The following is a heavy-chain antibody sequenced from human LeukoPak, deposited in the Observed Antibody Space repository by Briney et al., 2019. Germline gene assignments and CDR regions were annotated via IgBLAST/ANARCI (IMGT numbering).Heavy chain of an antibody. J-gene: IGHJ5*02. V-gene: IGHV3-21*01. CDR1: GFTFSSYS. CDR2: IISSSSYI. Sequence: GGSLRLSCAASGFTFSSYSMNWVRQAPGKGLEWVSSIISSSSYIYYADSVKGRFTISRDNAKNSLYLQMNSLRAEDTAVYYCAREERCSSTSCYEGDWFDPWGQGTLVTVSS. CDR3: AREERCSSTSCYEGDWFDP. D-gene: IGHD2-2*01.